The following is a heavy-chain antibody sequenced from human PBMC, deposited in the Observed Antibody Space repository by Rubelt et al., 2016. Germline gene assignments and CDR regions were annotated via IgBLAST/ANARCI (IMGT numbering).Heavy chain of an antibody. Sequence: QLQLQESGPGLVKASETLSLTCTVSGGSISSSSYYWGCIRQPPGKGLEWFGRIKYSGHTYSNPALKSRGTISVDTSKNQSSLKLSSVTAADTAVYYCASLNLNPYPWGQGTLVTVSS. V-gene: IGHV4-39*01. CDR3: ASLNLNPYP. CDR2: IKYSGHT. J-gene: IGHJ5*02. CDR1: GGSISSSSYY.